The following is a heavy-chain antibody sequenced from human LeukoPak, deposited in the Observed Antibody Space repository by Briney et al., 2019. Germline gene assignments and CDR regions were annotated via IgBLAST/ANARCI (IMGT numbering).Heavy chain of an antibody. J-gene: IGHJ4*02. CDR2: IYSAGST. V-gene: IGHV3-66*01. CDR3: AREEGPLDY. Sequence: GGSLRLSCAASGFTFSSNYMSWVRQASGKGLEWVPVIYSAGSTYYADSVKGRFTISRDNSKNTLYLQMNSLRAEDTAVYYCAREEGPLDYWGQGTLVTVSS. CDR1: GFTFSSNY.